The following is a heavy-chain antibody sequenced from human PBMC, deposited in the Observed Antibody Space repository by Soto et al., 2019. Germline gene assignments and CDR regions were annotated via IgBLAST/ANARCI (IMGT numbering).Heavy chain of an antibody. CDR2: IWYDGSNK. V-gene: IGHV3-33*01. CDR1: GFTFSSYG. J-gene: IGHJ4*02. D-gene: IGHD3-10*01. Sequence: GGSLRLSCAASGFTFSSYGMHWVRQAPGKGLEWVAVIWYDGSNKYYADSVKGRFTISRDNSKNTLYLQMSSLRSEDTAVYYCASLRWFGELFYFDYWGQGTLVTVSS. CDR3: ASLRWFGELFYFDY.